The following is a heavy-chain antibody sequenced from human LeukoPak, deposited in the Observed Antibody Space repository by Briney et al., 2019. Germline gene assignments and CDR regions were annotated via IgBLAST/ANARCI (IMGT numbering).Heavy chain of an antibody. V-gene: IGHV3-30*18. CDR2: ISYDGSNK. D-gene: IGHD3-10*01. Sequence: GGSLRLSCAASGFTFSGYGMHWVRQAPGKGLEWVAVISYDGSNKYYADSVKGRFTISRDNPKNNLYLQMNTLRAEDTAVYYCAKDNYYGSGSYPTRAPLHWGQGTLVTVSS. CDR1: GFTFSGYG. J-gene: IGHJ4*02. CDR3: AKDNYYGSGSYPTRAPLH.